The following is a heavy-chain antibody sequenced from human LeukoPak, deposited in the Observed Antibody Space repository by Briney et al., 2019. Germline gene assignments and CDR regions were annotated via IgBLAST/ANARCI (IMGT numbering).Heavy chain of an antibody. CDR1: GFIFGDYW. CDR2: INRNGGVK. D-gene: IGHD4-23*01. J-gene: IGHJ4*02. Sequence: GGSLRLSCAASGFIFGDYWMRWVRQAPGKGLEWVATINRNGGVKYYVDSVKGRFTISRDNAKTSLFLQMNSLRIDDTAMYYCTRTVNSASDFWGQGTLVTVSS. CDR3: TRTVNSASDF. V-gene: IGHV3-7*03.